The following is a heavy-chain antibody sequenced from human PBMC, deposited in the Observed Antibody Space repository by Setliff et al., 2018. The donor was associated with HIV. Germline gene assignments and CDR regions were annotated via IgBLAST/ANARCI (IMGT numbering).Heavy chain of an antibody. D-gene: IGHD3-16*01. CDR3: ARNGGLEIGRAFDI. CDR2: ITSSSSFI. J-gene: IGHJ3*02. Sequence: GGSLRLSCAASGFTFSSYSMNWVRQAPGKGLEWVSSITSSSSFIYYADSVKGRSTISRDNAKNSLYLQMNSLRVEDTAVYYCARNGGLEIGRAFDIWGQGTMVTVSS. V-gene: IGHV3-21*01. CDR1: GFTFSSYS.